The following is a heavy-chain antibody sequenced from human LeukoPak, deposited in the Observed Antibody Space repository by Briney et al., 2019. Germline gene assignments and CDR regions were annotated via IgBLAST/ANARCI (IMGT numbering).Heavy chain of an antibody. J-gene: IGHJ6*03. CDR1: GFTFSSYA. V-gene: IGHV3-23*01. CDR2: ISGSGGST. Sequence: GGSLRLSCAASGFTFSSYAMSWVRQAPGKGLEWVSAISGSGGSTYYADSVKGRFTISRDNSKNTLYLQMNSLRAEDTAVYYCANTKRGRYYYYMDVWGKGTTVTVSS. D-gene: IGHD1-1*01. CDR3: ANTKRGRYYYYMDV.